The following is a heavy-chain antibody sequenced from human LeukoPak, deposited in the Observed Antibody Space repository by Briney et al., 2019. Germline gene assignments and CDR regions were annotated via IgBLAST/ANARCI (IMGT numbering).Heavy chain of an antibody. CDR3: ASKSTDHGELRFDY. V-gene: IGHV4-59*01. CDR2: FYYTGTT. Sequence: PSETLSLTCTTSGDSTNTYFWSWIRQPPGKGLEWIGYFYYTGTTNYNPSLKSRVTISVDTSKNQFSLKVNSVTAADTGVYYCASKSTDHGELRFDYWGQGTLVTVSS. J-gene: IGHJ4*02. D-gene: IGHD4-17*01. CDR1: GDSTNTYF.